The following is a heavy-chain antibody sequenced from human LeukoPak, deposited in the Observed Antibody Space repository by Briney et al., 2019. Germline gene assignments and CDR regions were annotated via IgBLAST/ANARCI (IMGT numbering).Heavy chain of an antibody. Sequence: PSETLSLTCAVYGGSFSGYYWSWIRQPPGKGLEWIGEINHSGSTNYNPSLKSRVTIPVDTSKNQFSLKLSSVTAADTAVYYCARVTMVRGVPGDYWGQGTLVTVSS. CDR1: GGSFSGYY. CDR2: INHSGST. CDR3: ARVTMVRGVPGDY. V-gene: IGHV4-34*01. J-gene: IGHJ4*02. D-gene: IGHD3-10*01.